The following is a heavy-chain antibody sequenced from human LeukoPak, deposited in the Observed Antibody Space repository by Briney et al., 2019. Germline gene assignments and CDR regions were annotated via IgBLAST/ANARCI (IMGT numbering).Heavy chain of an antibody. J-gene: IGHJ4*02. Sequence: GGSLRLSCAASGFTFSSYGMHWVRQAPGKGLEWVAVMSYDGSNKYYADSVKGRFTISRDNSKNTLYLQMNSLRAEDTAVYYCAKDGGYGDYAVGYWGQGTLVTVSS. CDR1: GFTFSSYG. D-gene: IGHD4-17*01. V-gene: IGHV3-30*18. CDR2: MSYDGSNK. CDR3: AKDGGYGDYAVGY.